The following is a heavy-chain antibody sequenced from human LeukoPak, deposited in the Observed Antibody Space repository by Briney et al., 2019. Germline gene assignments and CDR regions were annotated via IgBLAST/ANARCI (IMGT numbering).Heavy chain of an antibody. CDR1: GFTFSSYS. CDR2: IYTGGST. V-gene: IGHV3-66*01. J-gene: IGHJ4*02. D-gene: IGHD3-22*01. Sequence: PGGSLRLSCAASGFTFSSYSMNWVRQAPGKGLEWVSAIYTGGSTYYAGSAKGRFTISRDNSKNMLYLQMNSLRAEDTAVYYCARNLYYYDSSGYYYYWGQGTLVTVSS. CDR3: ARNLYYYDSSGYYYY.